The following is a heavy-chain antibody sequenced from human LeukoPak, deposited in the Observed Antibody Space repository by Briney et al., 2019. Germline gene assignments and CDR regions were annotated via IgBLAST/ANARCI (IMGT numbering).Heavy chain of an antibody. J-gene: IGHJ6*03. V-gene: IGHV1-2*02. CDR3: ASSPRAYYYYMDV. CDR1: GYTFSGYY. Sequence: ASVKVSCKASGYTFSGYYMQWVRQAPGQGLEWMGWINPNSGDTNYAQKFQGRVTMTRNTSISTAYMELSSLRSEDTAVYYCASSPRAYYYYMDVWGKGITVTISS. CDR2: INPNSGDT.